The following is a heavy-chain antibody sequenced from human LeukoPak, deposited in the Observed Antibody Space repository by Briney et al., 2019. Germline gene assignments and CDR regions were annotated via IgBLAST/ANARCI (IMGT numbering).Heavy chain of an antibody. CDR3: ARGRPRGFDP. CDR1: GFTFSSYA. D-gene: IGHD1-14*01. J-gene: IGHJ5*02. CDR2: ISYEGSNK. V-gene: IGHV3-30*04. Sequence: GGSLRLSCAASGFTFSSYAMHWVRQAPGKGLEWVAVISYEGSNKYYADSVKGRFTTSRDNSKKTLSLQMNILRAKDTSAYYFARGRPRGFDPWRQGTLVSVSS.